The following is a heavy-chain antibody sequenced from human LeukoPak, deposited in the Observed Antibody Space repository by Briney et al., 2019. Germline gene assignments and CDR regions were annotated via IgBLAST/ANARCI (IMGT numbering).Heavy chain of an antibody. Sequence: PGGSLRLSCAASGFTFSNYATSWVRQAPGKGLEWVSGLNPGGDSTYYADSVKGRFTISRDNSKNTLYLQMNSLRAEDTAVYYCAKDLSAVRNYYYGMDVWGQGTTVTVSS. CDR2: LNPGGDST. D-gene: IGHD6-19*01. CDR1: GFTFSNYA. V-gene: IGHV3-23*01. J-gene: IGHJ6*02. CDR3: AKDLSAVRNYYYGMDV.